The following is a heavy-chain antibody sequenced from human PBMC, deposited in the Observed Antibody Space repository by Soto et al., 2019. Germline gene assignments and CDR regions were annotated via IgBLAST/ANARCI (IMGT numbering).Heavy chain of an antibody. J-gene: IGHJ4*02. V-gene: IGHV3-23*01. D-gene: IGHD3-22*01. CDR3: AKDLRSSGFFDY. CDR2: ISGSGGST. CDR1: GFTFSSCA. Sequence: GSLRLSCPASGFTFSSCAMSWVRQAPGKGLEWVSAISGSGGSTYYADSVKGRFTISRDNSKNTLYLQMNSLRAEDTAVYYCAKDLRSSGFFDYWGQGTLVTVSS.